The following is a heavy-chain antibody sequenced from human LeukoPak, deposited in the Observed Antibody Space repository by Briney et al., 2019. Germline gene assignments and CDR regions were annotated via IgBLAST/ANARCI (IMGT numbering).Heavy chain of an antibody. V-gene: IGHV1-2*02. Sequence: ASVKVSSTTSGYTFTGYYIHWVRQAPGQGLEWMGWINPNSGGTNFAQKFQDRVTMTRDTSINTVHMDLSRLTSDDTAVYYCARGRVPATIAPFDYWGQGTLVTVSS. CDR3: ARGRVPATIAPFDY. J-gene: IGHJ4*02. CDR1: GYTFTGYY. CDR2: INPNSGGT. D-gene: IGHD2-2*01.